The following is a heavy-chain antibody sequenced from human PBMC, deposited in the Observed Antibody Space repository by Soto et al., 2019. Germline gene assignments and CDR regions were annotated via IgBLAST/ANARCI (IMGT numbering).Heavy chain of an antibody. D-gene: IGHD4-17*01. J-gene: IGHJ4*02. CDR2: ISYDGSNK. V-gene: IGHV3-30*18. CDR3: AKDQGDYGDYRGFDYFDY. Sequence: QVQLVESGGGVVQPGRSLRLSCAASGFTFSSYGMHWVRQAPGKGLEWVAVISYDGSNKYYADSVKGRLTISRDNSKNTLYLQMNSLRADDTAVYYCAKDQGDYGDYRGFDYFDYWGQGTLVTVSS. CDR1: GFTFSSYG.